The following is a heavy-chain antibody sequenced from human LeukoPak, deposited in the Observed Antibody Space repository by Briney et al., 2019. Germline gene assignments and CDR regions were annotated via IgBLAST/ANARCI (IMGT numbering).Heavy chain of an antibody. J-gene: IGHJ4*02. D-gene: IGHD3-9*01. CDR3: ASDIKKSGLTGFDS. CDR2: ISAYNGNT. Sequence: ASVKVSCKASGYTFTSYGISWVRQAPGQGLEWMGWISAYNGNTNYAQKLQGRVTMTTDTSTSTAYMELRSHRSDDKAIYYCASDIKKSGLTGFDSWGQGTLVTVSS. V-gene: IGHV1-18*01. CDR1: GYTFTSYG.